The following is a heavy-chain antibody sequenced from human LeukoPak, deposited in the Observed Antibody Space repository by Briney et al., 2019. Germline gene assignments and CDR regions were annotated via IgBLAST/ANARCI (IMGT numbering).Heavy chain of an antibody. CDR1: GGSFSGYY. V-gene: IGHV4-34*01. D-gene: IGHD5-18*01. CDR2: INHSGST. Sequence: SETLSLTCAVYGGSFSGYYWSWIRQPPGKGLEWIGEINHSGSTNYNPSLKSRVTISVDTSKSQFSLKLSSVTAADTAVYYCARDGDSYGPWGQGTLVTVSS. J-gene: IGHJ5*02. CDR3: ARDGDSYGP.